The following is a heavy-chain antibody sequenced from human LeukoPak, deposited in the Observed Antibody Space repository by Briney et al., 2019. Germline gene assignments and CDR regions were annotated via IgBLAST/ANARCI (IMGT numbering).Heavy chain of an antibody. CDR2: ISAGGDRT. Sequence: GGSLRLSCAASGFTFSDHAMSWVRQTPAKGLESVSSISAGGDRTHYADSVKGRFTVSRDNSKNTLYLQMNSLRVEDTAVYYCAKDSGYSSGWGSWGQGTLVTVSS. V-gene: IGHV3-23*01. D-gene: IGHD6-19*01. CDR1: GFTFSDHA. CDR3: AKDSGYSSGWGS. J-gene: IGHJ5*02.